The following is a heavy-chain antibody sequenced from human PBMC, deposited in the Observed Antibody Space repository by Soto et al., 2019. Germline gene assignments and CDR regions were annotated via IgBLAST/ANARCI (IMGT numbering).Heavy chain of an antibody. CDR2: ISSSGSTI. D-gene: IGHD3-22*01. J-gene: IGHJ4*02. V-gene: IGHV3-11*01. Sequence: GGSLRLSCAASGFTFSDYYMSWIRQAPGKGLEWVSYISSSGSTIYYADSVKGRFTISRDNAKNSLYLQMNSLRAEDTAVYYCASSPVYYYDSNGYRLDYWGQGTLVTVSS. CDR3: ASSPVYYYDSNGYRLDY. CDR1: GFTFSDYY.